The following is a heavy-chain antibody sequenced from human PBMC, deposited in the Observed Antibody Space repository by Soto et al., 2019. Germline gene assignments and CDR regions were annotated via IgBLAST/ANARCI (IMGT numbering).Heavy chain of an antibody. CDR1: GCTFINYW. CDR3: ARVTETGHKKFDY. CDR2: IKQDGSGK. Sequence: GGSLRLSCAASGCTFINYWMNWVRQAPGKGLEWVANIKQDGSGKYYVDSVKGRFSISRDNAKNSLYLQMDSLRAEDTAVYYCARVTETGHKKFDYWGQGTLVTVSS. J-gene: IGHJ4*02. V-gene: IGHV3-7*05.